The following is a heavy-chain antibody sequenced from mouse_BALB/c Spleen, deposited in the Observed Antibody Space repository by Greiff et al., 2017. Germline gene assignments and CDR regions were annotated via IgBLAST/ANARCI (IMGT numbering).Heavy chain of an antibody. V-gene: IGHV3-2*02. CDR1: GYSITSDYA. CDR2: ISYSGST. D-gene: IGHD4-1*01. Sequence: VQLKESGPGLVKPSQSLSLTCTVTGYSITSDYAWNWIRQFPGNKLEWMGYISYSGSTSYNPSLKSRISITRDTSKNQFFLQLNSVTTEDTATYYCARLTGKDYFDYWGQGTTLTVSS. CDR3: ARLTGKDYFDY. J-gene: IGHJ2*01.